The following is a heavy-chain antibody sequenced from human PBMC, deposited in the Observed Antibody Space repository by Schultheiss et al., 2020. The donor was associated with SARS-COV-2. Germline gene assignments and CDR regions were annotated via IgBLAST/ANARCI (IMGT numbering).Heavy chain of an antibody. Sequence: GGSLRLSCAASGFTFSSYGMHWVRQAPGKGLEWVAVIWYDGSNKYYADSVKGRFTISRDNAKNSLYLQMNSLRAEDTAVHYCAREQQDGDSGDYWGQGTLVTVSS. CDR3: AREQQDGDSGDY. J-gene: IGHJ4*02. CDR2: IWYDGSNK. D-gene: IGHD4-17*01. CDR1: GFTFSSYG. V-gene: IGHV3-33*01.